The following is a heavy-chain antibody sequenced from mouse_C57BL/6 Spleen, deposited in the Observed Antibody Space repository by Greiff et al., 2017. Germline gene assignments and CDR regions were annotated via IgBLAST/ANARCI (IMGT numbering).Heavy chain of an antibody. CDR3: ARGYGNYHYYAMDY. CDR1: GYTFTSYW. CDR2: IDPSDSYT. V-gene: IGHV1-69*01. J-gene: IGHJ4*01. Sequence: VQLQQPGAELVMPGASVKLSCKASGYTFTSYWMHWVKQRPGQGLEWIGEIDPSDSYTNYNQKFKGKSTLTVDKSSSTAYMQLSSLTSEDSAVYYCARGYGNYHYYAMDYWGQGTSVTVSS. D-gene: IGHD2-1*01.